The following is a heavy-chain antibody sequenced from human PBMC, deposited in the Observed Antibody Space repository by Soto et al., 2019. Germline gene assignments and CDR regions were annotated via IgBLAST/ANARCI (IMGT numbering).Heavy chain of an antibody. D-gene: IGHD3-9*01. CDR3: ARMLNILTGYRGHFDY. CDR1: GGSISSYY. CDR2: IYYSGST. Sequence: SETLSLTYTVSGGSISSYYWSWIRQPPGKGLEWIGYIYYSGSTNYNPSLKSRVTISVDTSKNQFSLKLSSVTAADTAVYYCARMLNILTGYRGHFDYCGQGTLVTVSS. V-gene: IGHV4-59*01. J-gene: IGHJ4*02.